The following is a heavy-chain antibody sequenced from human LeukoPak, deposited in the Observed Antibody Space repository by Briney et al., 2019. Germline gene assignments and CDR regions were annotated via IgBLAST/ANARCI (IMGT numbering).Heavy chain of an antibody. CDR3: AREKPAVPGTYFDY. Sequence: ASVKVSCKSSGYTFIDSYIHWVRQAPGQGLEWMGWIKPNGGGTQYAQKFQDRVTMTRDTSASSTYMELSGLRSDDTAVYYCAREKPAVPGTYFDYWGQGSLVTVSS. V-gene: IGHV1-2*02. D-gene: IGHD6-19*01. J-gene: IGHJ4*02. CDR2: IKPNGGGT. CDR1: GYTFIDSY.